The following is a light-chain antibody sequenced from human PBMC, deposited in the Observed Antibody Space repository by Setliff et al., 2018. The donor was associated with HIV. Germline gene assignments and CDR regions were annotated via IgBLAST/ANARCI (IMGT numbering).Light chain of an antibody. J-gene: IGLJ1*01. CDR2: EVS. Sequence: QSALTQPASVSGSPGQSITISCTGTSSDVGGYNYVSWYQQHPGKAPKLMIYEVSNRPSGVSYRFSGSKSGNTASLTISGLQAEDEADYYCSSYTNSTTVCVFGTGTKVTVL. V-gene: IGLV2-14*01. CDR3: SSYTNSTTVCV. CDR1: SSDVGGYNY.